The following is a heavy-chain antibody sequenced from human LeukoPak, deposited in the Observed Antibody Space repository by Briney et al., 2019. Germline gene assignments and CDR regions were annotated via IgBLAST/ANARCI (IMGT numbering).Heavy chain of an antibody. CDR3: ARRHTYYDILTGYYPDYYYYGMDV. V-gene: IGHV3-7*01. D-gene: IGHD3-9*01. Sequence: PGGSLRLSCAASGFTFSSYWMSWVRQAPGKGLEWVANIKQDGGEKYYVDSVKGQFTISRDNAKNSLYLQMNSLRAEDTAVYYCARRHTYYDILTGYYPDYYYYGMDVWGQGTTVTVSS. CDR1: GFTFSSYW. J-gene: IGHJ6*02. CDR2: IKQDGGEK.